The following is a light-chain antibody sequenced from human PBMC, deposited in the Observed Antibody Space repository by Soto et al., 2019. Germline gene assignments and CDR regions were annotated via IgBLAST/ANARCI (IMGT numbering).Light chain of an antibody. Sequence: VLTQPPSVSGAPGQRVSISCTGSTSNIGAPYDVHWYQHLPGTAPKLLIYGDNNRPSGVPDRFSGSKSGASASLAITRLQAEDEADYYCQSYDISLHNYVFGTGTKVTVL. CDR1: TSNIGAPYD. V-gene: IGLV1-40*01. CDR2: GDN. CDR3: QSYDISLHNYV. J-gene: IGLJ1*01.